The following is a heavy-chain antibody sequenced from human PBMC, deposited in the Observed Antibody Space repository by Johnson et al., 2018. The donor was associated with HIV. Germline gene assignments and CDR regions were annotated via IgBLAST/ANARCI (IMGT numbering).Heavy chain of an antibody. D-gene: IGHD6-19*01. CDR3: ARGGWANDAFDI. CDR1: GFTFSSYD. V-gene: IGHV3-13*01. CDR2: IGTAGDT. Sequence: EVQVVESGGGLVQPGGSLRLSCAASGFTFSSYDMHWVRQATGKGLEWVSAIGTAGDTYYPGSVKGRFTISRENAKNSLYLQMNSLRAGDTAVYYCARGGWANDAFDIWGQGTMVTVSS. J-gene: IGHJ3*02.